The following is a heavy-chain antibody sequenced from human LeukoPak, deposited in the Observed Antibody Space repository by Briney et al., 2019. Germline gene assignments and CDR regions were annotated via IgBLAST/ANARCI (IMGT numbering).Heavy chain of an antibody. CDR1: GFTFSNAW. CDR3: ARDRSIAVAGTGAVYYYGMDV. V-gene: IGHV3-69-1*01. D-gene: IGHD6-19*01. J-gene: IGHJ6*02. CDR2: ISSSSYI. Sequence: GGSLRLSCAASGFTFSNAWMSWVRQAPGKGLEWVSSISSSSYIYYADSVKGRFTISRDNAKNSLYLQMNSLRAEDTAVYYCARDRSIAVAGTGAVYYYGMDVWGQGTTVTVSS.